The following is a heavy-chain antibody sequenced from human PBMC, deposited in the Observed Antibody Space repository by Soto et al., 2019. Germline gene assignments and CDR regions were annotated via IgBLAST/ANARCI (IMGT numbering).Heavy chain of an antibody. CDR3: ASHSGSSPEGRYYYGMDV. Sequence: QVQLVQSGAEVKKPGSSVQVSCKASGGTFSSYAIRWVRQAPGQGLEWMGGIIPIFGTADYAQKFQGRVTITADESTSTAYMELSSLRSEDTAVYYCASHSGSSPEGRYYYGMDVWGQGTTVTVSS. CDR2: IIPIFGTA. J-gene: IGHJ6*02. D-gene: IGHD1-26*01. CDR1: GGTFSSYA. V-gene: IGHV1-69*12.